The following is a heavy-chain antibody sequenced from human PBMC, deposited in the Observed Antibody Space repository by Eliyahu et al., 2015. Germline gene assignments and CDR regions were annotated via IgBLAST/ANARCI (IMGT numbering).Heavy chain of an antibody. CDR3: MRRSTGANHLDY. V-gene: IGHV5-51*01. CDR2: IYPGDSDT. CDR1: GYSFTNYW. Sequence: EVRLVQSGAEVKKPGESLKISCQGSGYSFTNYWIGWVRQTPAKGLEWMGIIYPGDSDTKYSPSFQGQVTISADKSINTAYLQWDSLKASDTAMYYCMRRSTGANHLDYWGQGTLVTVSS. D-gene: IGHD2-8*02. J-gene: IGHJ4*02.